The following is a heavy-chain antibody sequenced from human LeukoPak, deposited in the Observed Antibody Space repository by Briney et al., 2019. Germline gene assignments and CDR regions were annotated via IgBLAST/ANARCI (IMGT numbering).Heavy chain of an antibody. V-gene: IGHV1-46*01. CDR3: ARRNYCSSTSCHEADY. J-gene: IGHJ4*02. CDR2: INPSGGTT. Sequence: ASVKVSCKASGYTFTSYYMHWVRQAPGQGLEWMGIINPSGGTTIYAQKFQGRVTMTRDMSTSTVYMELRSLRSDDTAVYYCARRNYCSSTSCHEADYWGQGTLVTVSS. D-gene: IGHD2-2*01. CDR1: GYTFTSYY.